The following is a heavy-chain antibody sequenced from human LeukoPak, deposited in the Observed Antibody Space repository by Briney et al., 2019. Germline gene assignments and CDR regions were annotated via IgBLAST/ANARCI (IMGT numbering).Heavy chain of an antibody. Sequence: GGSLRLSCAASGFTFSSYAMSWVRQAPGKGLEWVSAISGSGGSAYYADSVKGRFTISRDNSKNTLYLQMNSLRAEDTAVYYCAKLAERDILTGYYQFDYWGQGTLVTVSS. J-gene: IGHJ4*02. D-gene: IGHD3-9*01. V-gene: IGHV3-23*01. CDR1: GFTFSSYA. CDR3: AKLAERDILTGYYQFDY. CDR2: ISGSGGSA.